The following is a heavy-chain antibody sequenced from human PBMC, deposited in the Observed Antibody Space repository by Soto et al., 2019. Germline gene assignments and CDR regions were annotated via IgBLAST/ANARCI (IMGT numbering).Heavy chain of an antibody. D-gene: IGHD5-12*01. J-gene: IGHJ4*02. V-gene: IGHV1-8*01. Sequence: ASVKVSCKASGYTFTSYDINWVRQATGQGLEWMGWMNPNSGNTGYAQKFQGRVTMTRNTSISTAYMELSSLRSEDTAVYYCVKIVATIEYYFDYWGQGTLVTVSS. CDR2: MNPNSGNT. CDR1: GYTFTSYD. CDR3: VKIVATIEYYFDY.